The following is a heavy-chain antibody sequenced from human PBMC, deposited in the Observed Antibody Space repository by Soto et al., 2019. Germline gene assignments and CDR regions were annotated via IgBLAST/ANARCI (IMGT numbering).Heavy chain of an antibody. D-gene: IGHD2-21*02. J-gene: IGHJ5*01. CDR3: ATGLTLPVRPSFDT. CDR1: GFTVSGNY. CDR2: IFSGDNT. Sequence: EVQLVESGGGLIQPGGSLRLSCAASGFTVSGNYITWVRQAPGKGLEWVSVIFSGDNTYYSDSVKGRFTISRDNSKNTVYFQMNSLRGDATAVYFCATGLTLPVRPSFDTWGHGTLLTVSS. V-gene: IGHV3-53*01.